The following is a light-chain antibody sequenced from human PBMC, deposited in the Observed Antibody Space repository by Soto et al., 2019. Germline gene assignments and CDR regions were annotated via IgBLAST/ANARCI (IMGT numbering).Light chain of an antibody. CDR2: LGS. CDR1: QSLLHSNGYNY. CDR3: MQALHMYT. J-gene: IGKJ2*01. Sequence: DIVMTQSPLSLSVTPGEPASISCRSSQSLLHSNGYNYLDWYLQKPGQSPQPLMYLGSRRASGVTERFSGSGSGTDLTLKISRVEAEDVGVYYCMQALHMYTFGQGTKLEIK. V-gene: IGKV2-28*01.